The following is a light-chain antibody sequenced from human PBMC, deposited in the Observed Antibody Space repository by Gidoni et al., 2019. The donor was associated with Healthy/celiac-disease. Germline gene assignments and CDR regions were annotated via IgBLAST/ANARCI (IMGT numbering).Light chain of an antibody. Sequence: ILMTLSPLSLPVTPGEPASISCRTSQSGVHSRGYNYLDWYQQKPGKSPQLLIYVGSNRDSGVPERFSGSGSGTDFTLKISRVEAEDVGVYYCIQAIQNPPTFGQGTKLEIK. CDR3: IQAIQNPPT. CDR2: VGS. V-gene: IGKV2-28*01. J-gene: IGKJ2*01. CDR1: QSGVHSRGYNY.